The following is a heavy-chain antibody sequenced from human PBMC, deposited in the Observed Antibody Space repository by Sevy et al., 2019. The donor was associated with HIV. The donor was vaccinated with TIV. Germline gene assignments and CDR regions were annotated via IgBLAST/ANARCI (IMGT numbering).Heavy chain of an antibody. CDR1: GYTFTSYG. V-gene: IGHV1-18*01. Sequence: ASVKVSCKASGYTFTSYGISWVRQAPGQGLEWMGWISAYNGNTNYAQKLQGRVTMTTDTSTSTAYMELGSLRSDDTAVYYCARDRCSSTSCYGGDWFDPWGQGTLVTVSS. CDR2: ISAYNGNT. CDR3: ARDRCSSTSCYGGDWFDP. D-gene: IGHD2-2*01. J-gene: IGHJ5*02.